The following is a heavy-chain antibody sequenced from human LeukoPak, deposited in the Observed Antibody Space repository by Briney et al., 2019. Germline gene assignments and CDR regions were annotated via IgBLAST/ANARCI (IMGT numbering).Heavy chain of an antibody. CDR1: GYTLTNYG. V-gene: IGHV1-18*01. D-gene: IGHD1-26*01. J-gene: IGHJ4*02. CDR3: AGVHNEGSHYVY. Sequence: ASVKVSCKASGYTLTNYGISWVRQAPGQGLEWMGWISGYNGNTNYAQKLQGRVTMTTDTSTSTAYMELRSLRSDDTAVYYCAGVHNEGSHYVYWGQGTLVTVSS. CDR2: ISGYNGNT.